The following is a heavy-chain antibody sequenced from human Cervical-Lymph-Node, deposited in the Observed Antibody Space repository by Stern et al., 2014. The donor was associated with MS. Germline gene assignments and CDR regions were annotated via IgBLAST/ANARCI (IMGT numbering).Heavy chain of an antibody. V-gene: IGHV1-18*01. Sequence: VQLVESGAEVKKPGASVKVYCKASGYTFTEFAISWVRQAPGQGLECMGWSGTRFGNTNHAQRFQGRLTMTTDTSANTVYMELRSLRSDDTAMYYCRAGSDDFDVWGQGTMVTVSS. CDR3: RAGSDDFDV. D-gene: IGHD6-13*01. CDR2: SGTRFGNT. J-gene: IGHJ3*01. CDR1: GYTFTEFA.